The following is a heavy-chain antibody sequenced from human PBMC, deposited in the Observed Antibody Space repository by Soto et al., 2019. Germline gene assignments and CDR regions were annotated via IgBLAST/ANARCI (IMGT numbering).Heavy chain of an antibody. J-gene: IGHJ4*02. CDR2: FSGRSGDT. Sequence: LRLSCVASGFSISTHALTWVRQAPGKGLEWVSSFSGRSGDTYYAASVKGRFTISGDSSKNTVILQMNNLRADDTAVYYCARDSSAWPNYFDSWGQGIQVTVSS. V-gene: IGHV3-23*01. CDR3: ARDSSAWPNYFDS. CDR1: GFSISTHA. D-gene: IGHD6-19*01.